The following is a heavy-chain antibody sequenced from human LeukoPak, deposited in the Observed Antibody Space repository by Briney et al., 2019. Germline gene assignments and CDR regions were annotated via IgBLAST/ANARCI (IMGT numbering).Heavy chain of an antibody. CDR3: ARATSWYVSCFDP. V-gene: IGHV4-4*07. CDR1: GGSISGYY. CDR2: IYTSGST. Sequence: PSETLSLTCTVSGGSISGYYWSWIRQPAGKGLEWIGRIYTSGSTTYNPSLKSRVTMSVDTSRNQFSLKLSSVTAADTAVYYCARATSWYVSCFDPWGPGTLVTVSS. D-gene: IGHD2-2*01. J-gene: IGHJ5*02.